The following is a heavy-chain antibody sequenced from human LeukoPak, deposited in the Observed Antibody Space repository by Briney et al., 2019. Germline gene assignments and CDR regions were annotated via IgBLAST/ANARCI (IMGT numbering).Heavy chain of an antibody. CDR2: ISGSGGST. J-gene: IGHJ4*02. CDR3: ARDSSSWSRSFDY. D-gene: IGHD6-13*01. Sequence: GGSLRLSCAASGFTFSSYGMSWVRQAPGKGLEWVSAISGSGGSTYYADSVKGRFTISRDNAKNSLYLQMNSLRAEDTALYYCARDSSSWSRSFDYWGQGTLVTVSS. V-gene: IGHV3-23*01. CDR1: GFTFSSYG.